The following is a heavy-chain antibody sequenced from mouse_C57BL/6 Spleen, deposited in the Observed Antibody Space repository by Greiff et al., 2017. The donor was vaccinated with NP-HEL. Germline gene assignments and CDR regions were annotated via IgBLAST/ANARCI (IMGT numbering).Heavy chain of an antibody. J-gene: IGHJ3*01. V-gene: IGHV1-80*01. CDR2: IYPGDGDT. CDR3: AREGRQLRLSAY. Sequence: QVQLKQSGAELVKPGASVKISCKASGYAFSSYWMNWVKQRPGKGLEWIGQIYPGDGDTNYNGKFKGKATLTADKSSSTAYMQLSSLTSEDSAVYFCAREGRQLRLSAYWGQGTLVTVSA. CDR1: GYAFSSYW. D-gene: IGHD3-2*02.